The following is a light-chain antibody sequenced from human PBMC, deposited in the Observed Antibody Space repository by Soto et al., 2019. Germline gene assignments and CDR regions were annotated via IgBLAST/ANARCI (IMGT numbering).Light chain of an antibody. CDR1: QTISSW. J-gene: IGKJ5*01. CDR3: QQYTGPTTT. V-gene: IGKV1-5*03. CDR2: KAS. Sequence: DIQMTQSPSTLSGSVGDRVTITCRASQTISSWLAWYQQKPGKAPNLLIYKASSLESGVPSRFGGSGSGTEFNLTITRLEPEDSAVYFCQQYTGPTTTFGQGTRLEIK.